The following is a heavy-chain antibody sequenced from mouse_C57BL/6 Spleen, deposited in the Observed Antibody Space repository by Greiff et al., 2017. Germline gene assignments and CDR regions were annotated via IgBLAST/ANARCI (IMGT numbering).Heavy chain of an antibody. CDR3: ANPHYYGREGYAMDY. V-gene: IGHV1-82*01. CDR1: GYAFSSSW. CDR2: IYPGDGDT. D-gene: IGHD1-1*01. J-gene: IGHJ4*01. Sequence: VKLQQSGPELVKPGASVKISCKASGYAFSSSWMNWVKQRPGKGLEWIGRIYPGDGDTNYNGKFKGKATLTADKSSSTAYMQLSSLTSEDSAVYFCANPHYYGREGYAMDYWGQGTSVTVSS.